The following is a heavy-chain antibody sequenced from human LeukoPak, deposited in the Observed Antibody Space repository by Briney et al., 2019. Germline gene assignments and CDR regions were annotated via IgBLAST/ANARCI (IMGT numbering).Heavy chain of an antibody. J-gene: IGHJ4*02. CDR2: INPSGDSA. Sequence: GASVKVSCKASGYTFTIYYMHWVRQAPGQGLEWMGIINPSGDSAKYAQKFQGRVTMTRDTSTSTVYMELNSLRSEDTAVYYCARDVIAATRSAVLDYWGQGTLVTVSS. V-gene: IGHV1-46*01. CDR1: GYTFTIYY. CDR3: ARDVIAATRSAVLDY. D-gene: IGHD6-13*01.